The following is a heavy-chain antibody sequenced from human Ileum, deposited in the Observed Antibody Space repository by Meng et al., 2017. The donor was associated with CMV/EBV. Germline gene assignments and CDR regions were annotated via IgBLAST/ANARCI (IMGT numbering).Heavy chain of an antibody. D-gene: IGHD2-2*01. Sequence: LSLTCAASGFTFSSYWMHWVRQAPGKGLVWVSRINSDGSSTSYADSVKGRFTISRDNAKNTLYLQMNSLRAEDTAVYYCARVCSSTSCSPYYYYGMDVWGQGTTVTVSS. CDR3: ARVCSSTSCSPYYYYGMDV. J-gene: IGHJ6*02. V-gene: IGHV3-74*01. CDR1: GFTFSSYW. CDR2: INSDGSST.